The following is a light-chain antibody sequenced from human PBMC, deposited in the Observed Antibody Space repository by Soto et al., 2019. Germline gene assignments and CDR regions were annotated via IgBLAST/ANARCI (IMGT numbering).Light chain of an antibody. CDR1: QSVSSNY. V-gene: IGKV3-20*01. CDR3: QQYGSSLSII. CDR2: GAS. Sequence: EIVLTQSPGTLSLSPGERATLSCRASQSVSSNYSAWYQEKPGQAPRLLIHGASRRATGIPDRFSGSGSGTDFTLTVSRLEPEDFAVYYCQQYGSSLSIIFGQGTRLEIK. J-gene: IGKJ5*01.